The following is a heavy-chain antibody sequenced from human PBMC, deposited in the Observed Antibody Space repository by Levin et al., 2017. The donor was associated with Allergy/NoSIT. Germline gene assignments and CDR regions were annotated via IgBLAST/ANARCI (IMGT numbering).Heavy chain of an antibody. Sequence: GESLKISCKASGYTFTSYYMHWVRQAPGQGLEWMGIINPSGGSTSYAQKFQGRVTMTRDTSTSTVYMELSSLRSEDTAVYYCARNWNYPDDAFDIWGQGTMVTVSS. V-gene: IGHV1-46*01. D-gene: IGHD1-7*01. J-gene: IGHJ3*02. CDR2: INPSGGST. CDR3: ARNWNYPDDAFDI. CDR1: GYTFTSYY.